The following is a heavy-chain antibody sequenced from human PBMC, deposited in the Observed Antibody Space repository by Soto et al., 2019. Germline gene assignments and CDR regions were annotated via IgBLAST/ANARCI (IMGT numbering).Heavy chain of an antibody. Sequence: SETLSLTCSASGGSITSSSHFWGWVRQPPGKGLAWIGTIYFTGNTYYTPSLKSRLTMSIDTSKNEFSLRLNSVTAADTAVYYCAGQTFTIAAASYGRSNWFDPWGPGTLVTVSS. V-gene: IGHV4-39*01. CDR3: AGQTFTIAAASYGRSNWFDP. CDR2: IYFTGNT. CDR1: GGSITSSSHF. J-gene: IGHJ5*02. D-gene: IGHD6-25*01.